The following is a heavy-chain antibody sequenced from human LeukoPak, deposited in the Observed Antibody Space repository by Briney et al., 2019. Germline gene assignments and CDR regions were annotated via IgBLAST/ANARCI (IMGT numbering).Heavy chain of an antibody. Sequence: GGSLRLSCAASGFTFSSYEMNWVRPAPGKGLFWVSYISSSGSTIYYADSVKGRFTISRDNAKNSLYLQMNSLRAEDTAVYYCAREGVYDSWDYWGQGTLVTVSS. V-gene: IGHV3-48*03. J-gene: IGHJ4*02. D-gene: IGHD3-3*01. CDR2: ISSSGSTI. CDR1: GFTFSSYE. CDR3: AREGVYDSWDY.